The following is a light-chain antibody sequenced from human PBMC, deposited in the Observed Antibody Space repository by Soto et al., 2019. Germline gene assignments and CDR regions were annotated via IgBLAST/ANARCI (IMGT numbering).Light chain of an antibody. J-gene: IGKJ1*01. Sequence: DIQMTQSPSALSASVGDRVTITCRASQSISGWLAWFQQKPGKAPKLLIYDASSLESGVPSRFSGSGSGTDFPLSISGRQPNNFPTFNLQKQVFYGGRFGKGTRGDVK. V-gene: IGKV1-5*01. CDR3: QKQVFYGGR. CDR2: DAS. CDR1: QSISGW.